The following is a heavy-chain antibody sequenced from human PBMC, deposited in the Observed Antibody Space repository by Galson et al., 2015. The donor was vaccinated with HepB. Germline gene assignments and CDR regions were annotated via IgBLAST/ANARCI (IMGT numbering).Heavy chain of an antibody. J-gene: IGHJ5*02. CDR3: AREGDSGSYYRPNWFDP. CDR2: ISSSSSYT. CDR1: GFTFSDYY. D-gene: IGHD3-10*01. V-gene: IGHV3-11*06. Sequence: SLRLSCAASGFTFSDYYMSWIRQAPGKGLEWVSYISSSSSYTNYADSVKGRFTISRDNAKNSLYLQMNSLRAEDTAVYYCAREGDSGSYYRPNWFDPWGQGTLVTVSS.